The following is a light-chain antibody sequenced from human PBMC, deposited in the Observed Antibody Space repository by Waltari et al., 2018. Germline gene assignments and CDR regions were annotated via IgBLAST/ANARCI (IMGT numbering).Light chain of an antibody. J-gene: IGKJ2*01. CDR1: QSVRYNY. V-gene: IGKV3-20*01. CDR2: DAS. CDR3: QQYSTPYT. Sequence: EPVLTQSPGTLSLSPRDRATLTCSASQSVRYNYFIWYQQKPGQAPRLLIYDASSRATGIPDKFSGSESGTDFTITSSRLEPEDLAMYYCQQYSTPYTIGQGTKLE.